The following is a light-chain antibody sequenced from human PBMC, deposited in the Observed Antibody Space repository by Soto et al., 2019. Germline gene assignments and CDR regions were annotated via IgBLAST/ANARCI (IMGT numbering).Light chain of an antibody. V-gene: IGKV1-5*03. J-gene: IGKJ2*03. CDR2: KAS. CDR3: QHGYVVPYS. Sequence: DLQMTQSPSTLSASLGDRVTITCRASQSISTWLAWHQHKPGKAPKLLISKASSLESGVPSRFSGSGSGTEFTLTIRSLQPEDFGTYYCQHGYVVPYSFGQGTKVDIK. CDR1: QSISTW.